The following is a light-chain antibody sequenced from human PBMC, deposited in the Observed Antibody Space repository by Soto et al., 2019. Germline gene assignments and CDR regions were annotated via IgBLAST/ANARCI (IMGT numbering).Light chain of an antibody. CDR3: QRTNSFPPYT. Sequence: DIQMTQSPSSLSASVGDRVTITCRASQSIGSYLNWYEQKPGKAPKLLIFAASDLQSGVPSRFGGSGSGTDFTLTISSLQPEDFATYFCQRTNSFPPYTFGQGTKLEIK. J-gene: IGKJ2*01. CDR1: QSIGSY. CDR2: AAS. V-gene: IGKV1-39*01.